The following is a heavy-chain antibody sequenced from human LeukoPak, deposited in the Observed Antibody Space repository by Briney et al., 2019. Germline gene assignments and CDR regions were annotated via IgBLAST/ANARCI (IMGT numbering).Heavy chain of an antibody. CDR3: VKSGLSRFDY. Sequence: GGSLRLSCAASGFTFSSYAMSWVRQAPGKGVEWVSAFSGSGGDTYYADSVKGRFTISRDNSKNTLYLQMNSLRAEDTAIYYCVKSGLSRFDYWGQGTQVTVSS. J-gene: IGHJ4*02. CDR1: GFTFSSYA. CDR2: FSGSGGDT. D-gene: IGHD2-15*01. V-gene: IGHV3-23*01.